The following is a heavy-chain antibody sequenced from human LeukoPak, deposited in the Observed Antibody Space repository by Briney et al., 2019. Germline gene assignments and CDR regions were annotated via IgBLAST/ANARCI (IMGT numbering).Heavy chain of an antibody. CDR3: ARDGDSSGYYSGWFDP. D-gene: IGHD3-22*01. CDR2: IYTSGST. Sequence: SETLSLTCTVSGGSISSYYWSWIRQPAGKGLEWIGRIYTSGSTNYNPSLKSRVTMSVDTSKNQFSLKLSSVTAADTAVYYCARDGDSSGYYSGWFDPWGQGTLVTVSS. J-gene: IGHJ5*02. V-gene: IGHV4-4*07. CDR1: GGSISSYY.